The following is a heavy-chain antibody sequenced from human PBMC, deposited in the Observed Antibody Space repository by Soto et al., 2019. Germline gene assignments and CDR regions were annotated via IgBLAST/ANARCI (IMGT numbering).Heavy chain of an antibody. CDR3: AKDRYSSSAYYYYGMDA. CDR1: GFILDDYA. V-gene: IGHV3-9*01. CDR2: ISGNSCSL. D-gene: IGHD6-6*01. J-gene: IGHJ6*02. Sequence: SLRLSGPASGFILDDYAMHWVRQGPGKGLEWVSVISGNSCSLGYADSVKGRFTISRDNAKNSLYLQMNSLRAEDTALYYCAKDRYSSSAYYYYGMDAWGQGTTVTVSS.